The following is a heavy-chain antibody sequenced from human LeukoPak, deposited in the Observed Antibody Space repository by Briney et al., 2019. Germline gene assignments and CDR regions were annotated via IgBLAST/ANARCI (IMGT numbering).Heavy chain of an antibody. CDR3: ARDSGLQIGDYYDSSGYEGVDDAFDI. CDR1: GYTLTGYY. Sequence: GASVKVSFKASGYTLTGYYMRWVRQAPGQGLEWMGWMNPNSGGTNYAQKLQGRVTMTTDTSTSTAYMELRSLRSDDTAVYYCARDSGLQIGDYYDSSGYEGVDDAFDIWGQGTMVTVSS. CDR2: MNPNSGGT. J-gene: IGHJ3*02. D-gene: IGHD3-22*01. V-gene: IGHV1-2*02.